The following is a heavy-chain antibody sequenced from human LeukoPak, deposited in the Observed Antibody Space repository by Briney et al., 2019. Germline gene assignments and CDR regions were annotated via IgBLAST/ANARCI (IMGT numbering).Heavy chain of an antibody. CDR3: ARDNSVGDIAWWFDL. CDR1: GYSFTSHY. Sequence: ASVKVSCKASGYSFTSHYMHWVRQAPGQGLEWVGLINPSGSSTLYAQKFQGRVTMTRDMSTTTDYMELSSLRSEDTAVYYCARDNSVGDIAWWFDLWGQGTLVTVSS. J-gene: IGHJ5*02. D-gene: IGHD3-16*02. V-gene: IGHV1-46*01. CDR2: INPSGSST.